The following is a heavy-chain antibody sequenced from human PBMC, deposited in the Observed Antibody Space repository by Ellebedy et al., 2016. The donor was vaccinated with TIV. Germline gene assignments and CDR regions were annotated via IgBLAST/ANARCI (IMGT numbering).Heavy chain of an antibody. CDR3: ARWDSGFLSGVYYNYGMDV. CDR1: GYTLNKMG. V-gene: IGHV1-8*01. Sequence: ASVKVSCXTSGYTLNKMGVSWVRQATGQGLEWMGWMNPNSGKTGYAQKFQGRVTMTRDTSTNTAYMELSSLRSEDTAVYYCARWDSGFLSGVYYNYGMDVWGQGTTVTVSS. CDR2: MNPNSGKT. J-gene: IGHJ6*02. D-gene: IGHD5-12*01.